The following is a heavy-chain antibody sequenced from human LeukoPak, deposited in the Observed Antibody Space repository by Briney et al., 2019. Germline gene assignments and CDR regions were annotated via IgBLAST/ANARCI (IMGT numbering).Heavy chain of an antibody. V-gene: IGHV3-23*01. CDR3: ARVKEASAFDI. Sequence: PGGSLRLSCVASGFTFSNYGMNWVRKAPGKGLEWVSGIVGSGVTTYYADSVKGRFTISRDNAKNSLFLQMNSLRVEDTAVYYCARVKEASAFDIWGQGTMVTVSS. J-gene: IGHJ3*02. D-gene: IGHD5-12*01. CDR1: GFTFSNYG. CDR2: IVGSGVTT.